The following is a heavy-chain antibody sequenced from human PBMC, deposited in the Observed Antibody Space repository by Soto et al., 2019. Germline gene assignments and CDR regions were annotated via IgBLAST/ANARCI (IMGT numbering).Heavy chain of an antibody. CDR1: GGSISSSSYY. V-gene: IGHV4-39*01. Sequence: SETLSLTCTVSGGSISSSSYYWGWIRQPPGKGLEWIGSIYYSGSTYYNPSLKSRVTISVDTSKNQFSLKLSSVTAADTAVYYCARGRTSTTVTERSYYFDYWGQGTLVTVSS. CDR3: ARGRTSTTVTERSYYFDY. CDR2: IYYSGST. J-gene: IGHJ4*02. D-gene: IGHD4-17*01.